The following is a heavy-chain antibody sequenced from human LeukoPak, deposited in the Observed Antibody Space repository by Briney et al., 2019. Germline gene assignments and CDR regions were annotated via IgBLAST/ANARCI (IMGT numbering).Heavy chain of an antibody. CDR1: GGSISSSSYY. Sequence: SETLSLTCTVSGGSISSSSYYWGWIRQPPGKGLEWIGSISYGGNTYYNPSLKSRVTISVDTSKNQFSLKLSSVTAADTAVYYCAVLAVAGFFDYWGQGTLVTVSS. V-gene: IGHV4-39*01. CDR2: ISYGGNT. CDR3: AVLAVAGFFDY. D-gene: IGHD6-19*01. J-gene: IGHJ4*02.